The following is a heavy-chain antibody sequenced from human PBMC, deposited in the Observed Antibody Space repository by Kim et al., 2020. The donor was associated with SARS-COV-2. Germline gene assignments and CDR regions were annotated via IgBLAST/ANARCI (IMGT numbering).Heavy chain of an antibody. Sequence: SETLSLTCTVSGGSISSGGYYWSWIRQHPGKGLEWIGYIYYSGSTYYNPSLKSRVTISVDTSKNQFSLKLSSVTAADTAVYYCAREELRLSYFDYWGQGTLVTVSS. CDR2: IYYSGST. D-gene: IGHD5-12*01. V-gene: IGHV4-31*03. J-gene: IGHJ4*02. CDR1: GGSISSGGYY. CDR3: AREELRLSYFDY.